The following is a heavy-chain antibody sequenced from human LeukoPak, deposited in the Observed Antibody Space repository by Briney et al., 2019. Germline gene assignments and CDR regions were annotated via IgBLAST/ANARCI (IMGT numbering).Heavy chain of an antibody. V-gene: IGHV1-18*01. Sequence: ASVNVSCKASGYTFNNYGIGWVRQAPGQGLEWMGWISTYNGNTNYAQKFQGRVTITTDTSTRTAYMDLRSLRSDDPAVSFCARYAVFHIEEEGLKKYFFYYMDVGGKGPTAPIPS. CDR3: ARYAVFHIEEEGLKKYFFYYMDV. CDR1: GYTFNNYG. CDR2: ISTYNGNT. D-gene: IGHD5-12*01. J-gene: IGHJ6*03.